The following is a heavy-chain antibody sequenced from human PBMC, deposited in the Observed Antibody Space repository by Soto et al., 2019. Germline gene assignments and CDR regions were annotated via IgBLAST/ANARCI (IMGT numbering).Heavy chain of an antibody. CDR1: GFTFSTYG. J-gene: IGHJ4*02. CDR2: LLAATNKD. V-gene: IGHV3-30*18. Sequence: QVQLVESGGGVVQPGGSLRLSCAASGFTFSTYGFHWVRQAPGKAPEWVAGLLAATNKDYYADSVKGRFTISRDNSTNMFYRQMNSLRDEDTAIYFCAKDDGQGYWGQGTLVTVSS. CDR3: AKDDGQGY.